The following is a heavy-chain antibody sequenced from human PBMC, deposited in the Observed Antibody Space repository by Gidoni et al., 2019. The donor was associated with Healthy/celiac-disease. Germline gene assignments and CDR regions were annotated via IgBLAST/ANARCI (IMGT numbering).Heavy chain of an antibody. V-gene: IGHV4-59*01. Sequence: QVQLQESGPGLVKPSETLSLTCTVSGGSISSYYWSWIRQPPGKGLEWIGYIYYSGSTNYNPSLKSRVTISVDTSKNQFSLKLSSVTAADTAVYYCARDLRYDYWGQGTLVTVSS. J-gene: IGHJ4*02. CDR2: IYYSGST. CDR1: GGSISSYY. CDR3: ARDLRYDY.